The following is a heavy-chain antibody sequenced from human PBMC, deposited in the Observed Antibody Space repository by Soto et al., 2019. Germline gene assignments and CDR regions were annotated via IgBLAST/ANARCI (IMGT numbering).Heavy chain of an antibody. CDR1: GFTFGDYA. D-gene: IGHD3-10*01. CDR2: IRSKAYGGTA. V-gene: IGHV3-49*04. J-gene: IGHJ3*01. CDR3: TRDQPITP. Sequence: QSGGSLRLSCTVSGFTFGDYAMSWVRQAPGKGLEWVGFIRSKAYGGTAEYAASVKGRFTISRDDSKSIAYLQMNSLKTEDTAVYYCTRDQPITPWGQGTMVTVSS.